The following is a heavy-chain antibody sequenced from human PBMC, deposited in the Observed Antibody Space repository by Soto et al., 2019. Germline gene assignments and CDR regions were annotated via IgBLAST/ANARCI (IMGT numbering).Heavy chain of an antibody. J-gene: IGHJ6*02. D-gene: IGHD2-2*01. CDR3: ARGSIVVVPAATTYYYHYGMDV. V-gene: IGHV1-69*13. Sequence: SVKVSCKASGGTFSSYAISWVRQAPGQGLEWMGGIIPIFGTANYAQKFQGRVTITADESTSTAYMELSSLRSEDTAVYYCARGSIVVVPAATTYYYHYGMDVWGQGTTVTVSS. CDR2: IIPIFGTA. CDR1: GGTFSSYA.